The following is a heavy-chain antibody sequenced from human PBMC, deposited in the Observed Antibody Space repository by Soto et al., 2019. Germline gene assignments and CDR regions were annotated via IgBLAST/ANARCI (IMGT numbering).Heavy chain of an antibody. CDR2: IYYNGNT. D-gene: IGHD6-13*01. V-gene: IGHV4-39*01. J-gene: IGHJ5*02. Sequence: QLQLQESGPGLVKPLETLSLTCTVSGGSISSSGYYWAWIRQPPKKGPEWVASIYYNGNTYYNPFLKSRLTISGDTYQNQFSLKLRSVTVADVAVYYCVRHEQAPAFDPWGQGTLVTVSS. CDR3: VRHEQAPAFDP. CDR1: GGSISSSGYY.